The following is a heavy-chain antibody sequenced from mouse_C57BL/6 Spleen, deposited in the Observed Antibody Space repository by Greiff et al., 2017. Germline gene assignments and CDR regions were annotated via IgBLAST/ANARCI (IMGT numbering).Heavy chain of an antibody. CDR1: GYSFTGYY. V-gene: IGHV1-42*01. Sequence: VQLQQSGPELVKPGASVKISCKASGYSFTGYYLNWVKQSPEKSLEWIGEITTSTGGTTYNQKFKAKATLTVNKSSSTAYMQLNSQTSEDSAVYYYATGTQAMDYWGQGTSVTVSS. D-gene: IGHD4-1*01. CDR3: ATGTQAMDY. CDR2: ITTSTGGT. J-gene: IGHJ4*01.